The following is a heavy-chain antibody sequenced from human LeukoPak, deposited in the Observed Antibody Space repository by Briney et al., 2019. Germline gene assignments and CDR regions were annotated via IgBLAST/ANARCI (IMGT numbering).Heavy chain of an antibody. CDR2: ISSSSYI. CDR3: ARVWGPFYYDSSGYPDY. V-gene: IGHV3-21*01. Sequence: GGSLRLSCAATGFTFSSYSMNWVRQAPGKGLEWVSPISSSSYIYYADSVKGRFTISRDNARNSLYLQMNSLRAEDTAVYYCARVWGPFYYDSSGYPDYWGQGTLVTVSS. D-gene: IGHD3-22*01. CDR1: GFTFSSYS. J-gene: IGHJ4*02.